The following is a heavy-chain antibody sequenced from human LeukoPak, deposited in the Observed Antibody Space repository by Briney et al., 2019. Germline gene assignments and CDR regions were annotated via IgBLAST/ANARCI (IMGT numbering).Heavy chain of an antibody. CDR2: IIPIFGTA. CDR1: GGTFSSYA. CDR3: ARTRYNWNYDSDAFDI. J-gene: IGHJ3*02. Sequence: SVKVSCKASGGTFSSYAISWVRQAPGQGLEWMGGIIPIFGTANYTQKFQGRVTITADESTSTAYMKLRSLRSDDTAVYYCARTRYNWNYDSDAFDIWGQGTMVTVSS. V-gene: IGHV1-69*13. D-gene: IGHD1-7*01.